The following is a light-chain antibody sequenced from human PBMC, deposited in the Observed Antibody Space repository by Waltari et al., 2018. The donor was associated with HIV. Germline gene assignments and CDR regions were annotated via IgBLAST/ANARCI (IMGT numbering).Light chain of an antibody. CDR2: SNT. CDR3: AAWDDSLSGSVV. J-gene: IGLJ2*01. Sequence: QSVLTQPPSASGAPGQRVSISCSGGNSNIGRYAVSWYKQLPGTAPKLLIYSNTQRPSGVPDRFSGSKSGTSASLAIGGLQSEDEADYYCAAWDDSLSGSVVFGGGTKLTVL. V-gene: IGLV1-44*01. CDR1: NSNIGRYA.